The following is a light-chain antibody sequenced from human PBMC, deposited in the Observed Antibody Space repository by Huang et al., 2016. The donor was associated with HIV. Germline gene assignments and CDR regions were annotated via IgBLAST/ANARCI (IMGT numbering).Light chain of an antibody. CDR3: QQYDSWPIT. Sequence: EIVMTQSPATLSVSPGERVTLSFRASQSVRNNLAWYQQKPGQDPRLLVYSASTRATGIPARFSGSGSGTEFTLTISSLQSEHFAVYYCQQYDSWPITFGPGTRVD. CDR2: SAS. J-gene: IGKJ3*01. V-gene: IGKV3-15*01. CDR1: QSVRNN.